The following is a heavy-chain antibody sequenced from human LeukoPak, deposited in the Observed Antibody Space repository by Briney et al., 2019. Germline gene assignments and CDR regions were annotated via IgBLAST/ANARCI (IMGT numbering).Heavy chain of an antibody. D-gene: IGHD6-13*01. Sequence: GASVKVSCKASGYTFTGYYMHWVRQAPGQGLEWMGIINPSGGSTSYAQKFQGRVTMTRDTSTSTVYMELSSLRSEDTAVYYCARAGPAVPWYSSSWTAFDYWGQGTLVTVSS. J-gene: IGHJ4*02. CDR3: ARAGPAVPWYSSSWTAFDY. CDR2: INPSGGST. CDR1: GYTFTGYY. V-gene: IGHV1-46*01.